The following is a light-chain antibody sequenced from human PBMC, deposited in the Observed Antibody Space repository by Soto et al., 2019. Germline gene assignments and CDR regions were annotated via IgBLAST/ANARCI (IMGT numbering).Light chain of an antibody. CDR3: QQYGTSPQYT. CDR2: GAS. Sequence: IVLTQSPGTLSLSPGERATLSCRASQSVSSTYLAWYHQKPGQAPRLLIYGASSRATGIPDRFSGSGSGTDFTLTISRLEPEDFGVYYCQQYGTSPQYTFGQGTKLELK. CDR1: QSVSSTY. J-gene: IGKJ2*01. V-gene: IGKV3-20*01.